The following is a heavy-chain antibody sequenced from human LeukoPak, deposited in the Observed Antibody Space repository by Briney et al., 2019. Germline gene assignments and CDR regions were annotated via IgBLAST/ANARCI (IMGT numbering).Heavy chain of an antibody. D-gene: IGHD3-10*01. J-gene: IGHJ4*02. Sequence: GGSPRLSCAASGFTFSSYEMNWVRQAPGKGLEWVSYISSSGSTIYYADSVKGRFTISRDNAKNSLYLQMNSLRAEDTAVYYCARVPITMVRGVPRPDYWGQGTLVTVSS. V-gene: IGHV3-48*03. CDR3: ARVPITMVRGVPRPDY. CDR1: GFTFSSYE. CDR2: ISSSGSTI.